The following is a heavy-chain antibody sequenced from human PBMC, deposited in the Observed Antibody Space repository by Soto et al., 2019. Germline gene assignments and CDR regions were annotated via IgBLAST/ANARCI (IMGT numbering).Heavy chain of an antibody. V-gene: IGHV3-74*01. CDR3: ARDRLHLPGYSSGWSYYFDY. D-gene: IGHD6-19*01. CDR2: IHNDGSTT. J-gene: IGHJ4*02. CDR1: GFTFSSYW. Sequence: GSLRLSCAASGFTFSSYWMHWVRQAPGKGLMWVSRIHNDGSTTRYADSVKGRFAISRDNSKNTLYLQMNSLRAEDTAVYYCARDRLHLPGYSSGWSYYFDYWGQGTLVTVSS.